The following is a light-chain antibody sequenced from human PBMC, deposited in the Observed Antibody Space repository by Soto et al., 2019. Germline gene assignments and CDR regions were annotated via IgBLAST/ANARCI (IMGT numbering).Light chain of an antibody. CDR2: AAS. CDR3: QQSSSIPMYT. CDR1: QGITTY. J-gene: IGKJ2*01. V-gene: IGKV1-9*01. Sequence: IQLTQSPSSLPASVGDRVTITCRASQGITTYLAWYQQKPGKAPKLLIYAASALQSGVPSRFSGSGSGTDFTLTISSLQPEDFATYHCQQSSSIPMYTFGQGTKLEIK.